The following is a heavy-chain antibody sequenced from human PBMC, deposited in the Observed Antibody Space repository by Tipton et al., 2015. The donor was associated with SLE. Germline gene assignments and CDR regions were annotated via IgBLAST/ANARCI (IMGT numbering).Heavy chain of an antibody. J-gene: IGHJ3*02. CDR1: PSISSHY. CDR2: IYYSGST. V-gene: IGHV4-59*11. CDR3: ARTSIAGLGNAFDI. Sequence: TLSLTCTVSPSISSHYWSWIRQPPGKGLEWIGYIYYSGSTNYNPSLKSRVTISLDTSKNQFSLKLSSVTAADTAVYYCARTSIAGLGNAFDIWGQGTMVTVSS. D-gene: IGHD6-6*01.